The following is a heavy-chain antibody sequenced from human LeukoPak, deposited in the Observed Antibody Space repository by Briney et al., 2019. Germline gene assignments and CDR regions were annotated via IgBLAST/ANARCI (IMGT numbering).Heavy chain of an antibody. CDR3: VKGPLFP. D-gene: IGHD2-21*01. Sequence: GGSLRLSCTASGFTLSNYAMNWVRQAPGKGLEWVSSISVSGRTTYHADSVKGRLLISRDNSKNILFLQMNGLRVDDTAIYFRVKGPLFPWGQGTLVTVSS. V-gene: IGHV3-23*01. CDR2: ISVSGRTT. J-gene: IGHJ5*02. CDR1: GFTLSNYA.